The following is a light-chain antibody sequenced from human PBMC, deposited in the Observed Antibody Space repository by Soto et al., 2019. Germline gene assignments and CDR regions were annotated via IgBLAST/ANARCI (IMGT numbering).Light chain of an antibody. V-gene: IGKV4-1*01. Sequence: DIVMTQSPDSLAVSLGERATINCKSSQSVFCSSNNRNCLAWYQQKPGQPPKLLIYWASTRESGVTDRFSGSGSGTDFTLTISSLQAEDVAVYYCQQYSSTPRTFGQGTKVEIK. CDR3: QQYSSTPRT. J-gene: IGKJ1*01. CDR2: WAS. CDR1: QSVFCSSNNRNC.